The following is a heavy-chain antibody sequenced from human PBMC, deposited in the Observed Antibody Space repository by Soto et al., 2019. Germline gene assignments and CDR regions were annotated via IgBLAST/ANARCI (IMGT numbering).Heavy chain of an antibody. V-gene: IGHV3-30*18. CDR2: ISDDGTYK. CDR3: AKAANHGFGYTYGHYFEY. CDR1: GFTFPNCG. D-gene: IGHD5-18*01. J-gene: IGHJ4*02. Sequence: SGGSLRLSCAASGFTFPNCGMHWVRQAPGKGLEWVAFISDDGTYKYYADSVRGRFTVSRDNFKNTLFLQVNSLRPEDTAVYYCAKAANHGFGYTYGHYFEYWGQGTLVTVSS.